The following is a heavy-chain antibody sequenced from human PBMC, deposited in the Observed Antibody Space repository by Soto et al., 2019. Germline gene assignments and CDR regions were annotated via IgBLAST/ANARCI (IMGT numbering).Heavy chain of an antibody. CDR2: ISAYNGNT. CDR1: GYTFTSYG. J-gene: IGHJ4*02. Sequence: QVQLVQSGAEVKKPGASVKVSCKASGYTFTSYGISWVRQAPGQGLERMGWISAYNGNTNYAQKLQGRVTMTTDTSTSRGYMELRSLRSDDTAVYDCARVRGYGDYVHDYWVQGTLVTVSS. V-gene: IGHV1-18*01. CDR3: ARVRGYGDYVHDY. D-gene: IGHD4-17*01.